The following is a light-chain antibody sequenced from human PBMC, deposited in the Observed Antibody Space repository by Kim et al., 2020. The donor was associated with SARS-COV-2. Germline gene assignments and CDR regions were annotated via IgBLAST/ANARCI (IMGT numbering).Light chain of an antibody. J-gene: IGKJ3*01. CDR1: QSVSSGY. CDR3: QQYGSSLFT. CDR2: GAS. Sequence: SPGERATLSWRASQSVSSGYLAWYPQKPGQAPRLLIYGASSRATGIPDRFSGSGSGTDFTLTISRREPEGFAVYYCQQYGSSLFTFGPGTKVDIK. V-gene: IGKV3-20*01.